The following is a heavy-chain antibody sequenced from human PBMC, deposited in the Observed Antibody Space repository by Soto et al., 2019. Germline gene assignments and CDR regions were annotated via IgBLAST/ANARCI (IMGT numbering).Heavy chain of an antibody. D-gene: IGHD2-15*01. V-gene: IGHV3-15*07. CDR2: IKSKTDGGTT. Sequence: GGSLRLSCAASGFTFSNAWMKWGRQAPGKGLEWVGRIKSKTDGGTTDYAAPVKGRFTISRDDSKNTLYLQMNSLKTEDTAVYYCTTPPPYCSGGSCYSRNYYYGMDGWGQGTTVTVSS. CDR1: GFTFSNAW. CDR3: TTPPPYCSGGSCYSRNYYYGMDG. J-gene: IGHJ6*02.